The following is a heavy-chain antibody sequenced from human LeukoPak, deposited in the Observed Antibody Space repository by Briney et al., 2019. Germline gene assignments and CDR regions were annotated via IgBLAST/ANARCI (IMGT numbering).Heavy chain of an antibody. CDR3: VREEGY. V-gene: IGHV3-33*01. Sequence: PGTSLRLSCAASGFTFSNYGMHWVRQAPGKGLEWVTVIWSDGITKYYADSVKGRFTISRDNSKNVLYLQMNSLRVEDTAVYYCVREEGYWGQGTLVTVSS. CDR2: IWSDGITK. J-gene: IGHJ4*02. CDR1: GFTFSNYG.